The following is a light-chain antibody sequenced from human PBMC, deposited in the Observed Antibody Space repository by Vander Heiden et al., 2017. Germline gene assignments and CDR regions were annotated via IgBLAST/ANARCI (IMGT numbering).Light chain of an antibody. J-gene: IGLJ2*01. V-gene: IGLV2-14*01. CDR3: SSYTSTSPVV. CDR1: SSDVGGYDY. Sequence: SALTHPASVSGSPGQSITISCTGTSSDVGGYDYVSWYQQHSGKAPKLMIYGITNRPSGVSNRFSGSKSGNTASLTISGLQVEDEADYYCSSYTSTSPVVFGGGTKLTVL. CDR2: GIT.